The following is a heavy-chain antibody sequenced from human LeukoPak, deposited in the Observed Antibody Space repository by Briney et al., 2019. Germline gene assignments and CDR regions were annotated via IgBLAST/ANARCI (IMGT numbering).Heavy chain of an antibody. D-gene: IGHD5-18*01. Sequence: ASVKVSCKASGYTFTSYDINWVRQATGQGLEWMGWMNPNSGNTGYAQKFQGRVTMTRDMSTSTVYMELSSLRSEDTAVYYCAGDDRYSYVIDYWGQGTLVTVSS. J-gene: IGHJ4*02. CDR1: GYTFTSYD. CDR3: AGDDRYSYVIDY. CDR2: MNPNSGNT. V-gene: IGHV1-8*02.